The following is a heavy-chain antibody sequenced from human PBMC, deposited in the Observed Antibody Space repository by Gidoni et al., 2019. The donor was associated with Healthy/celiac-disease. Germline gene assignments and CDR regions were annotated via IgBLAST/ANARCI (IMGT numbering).Heavy chain of an antibody. V-gene: IGHV3-9*01. J-gene: IGHJ4*02. CDR2: ISWNSGSL. CDR3: AKDQGEMATII. CDR1: GFTCDDYA. D-gene: IGHD5-12*01. Sequence: EVQLVESGGGLVQPGRSLRLSCAASGFTCDDYAMHWVRQAPGKGLEWVSGISWNSGSLGYADSLKGRFTISRDNAKNSLYLQMNSLRAEDTALYYCAKDQGEMATIIWGQGTLVTVSS.